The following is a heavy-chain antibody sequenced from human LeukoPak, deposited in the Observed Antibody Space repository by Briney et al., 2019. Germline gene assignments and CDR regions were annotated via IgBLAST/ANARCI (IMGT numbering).Heavy chain of an antibody. V-gene: IGHV4-59*08. CDR1: DGSISGSY. CDR2: IYYSGRT. CDR3: ASHSGTYMDY. J-gene: IGHJ4*02. D-gene: IGHD1-26*01. Sequence: SETLSLTCTVSDGSISGSYWNWIRQPPGKGLEWIGNIYYSGRTNYNPSLKSRVTISVDTSKNQVSLKLTSVTAADTAVYYCASHSGTYMDYWGQGTLVTVSS.